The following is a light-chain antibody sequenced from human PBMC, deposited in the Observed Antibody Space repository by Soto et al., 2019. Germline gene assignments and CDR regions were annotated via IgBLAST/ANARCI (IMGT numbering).Light chain of an antibody. CDR3: QQSYSFPRT. CDR2: GAS. Sequence: DIQMTQSPSSLSASVGDRVTITCRASQTISSNLNWYQQKSGKAPKLLIYGASSLQSGVPSRFSGSGSGTEFTLTFSSLQPEDFATYYCQQSYSFPRTFGGGTKV. J-gene: IGKJ4*01. CDR1: QTISSN. V-gene: IGKV1-39*01.